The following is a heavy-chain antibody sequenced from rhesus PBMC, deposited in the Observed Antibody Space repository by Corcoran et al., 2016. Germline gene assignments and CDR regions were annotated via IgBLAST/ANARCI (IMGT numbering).Heavy chain of an antibody. CDR1: GGSISSNY. CDR2: IFGSGENS. J-gene: IGHJ4*01. Sequence: QLQLQESGPGLVKPSETLSLICAVSGGSISSNYWSWIRQPPGKGLAGIGRIFGSGENSATNPSLKRRVTMSTDTPKNQFSLKLSSVTAADTAIYFCAKGCCGRGCPLVNIDFWGQGILVTVSS. D-gene: IGHD2-21*01. CDR3: AKGCCGRGCPLVNIDF. V-gene: IGHV4-173*01.